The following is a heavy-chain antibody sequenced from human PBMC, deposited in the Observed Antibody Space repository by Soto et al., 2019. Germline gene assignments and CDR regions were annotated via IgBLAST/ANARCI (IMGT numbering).Heavy chain of an antibody. J-gene: IGHJ4*02. CDR1: GFTFSRYW. CDR2: IDGSGTNI. Sequence: DVQLVESGGGLVQPGGSLRLSCATSGFTFSRYWIHWVRQVPGEGLVWVSRIDGSGTNIDYAESVKGRFTISRDFAKSTVFLRMDSLRAEDTAVYHCVRLGFVGEGDFWGQGILVTVSS. V-gene: IGHV3-74*01. D-gene: IGHD2-21*01. CDR3: VRLGFVGEGDF.